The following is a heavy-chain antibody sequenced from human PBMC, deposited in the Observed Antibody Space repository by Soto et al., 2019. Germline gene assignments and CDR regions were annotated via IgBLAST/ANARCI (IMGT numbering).Heavy chain of an antibody. CDR1: GGSISSSSYY. CDR2: IYYSGST. CDR3: ARRSYDFGGGYYRGYYYGMDV. V-gene: IGHV4-39*01. J-gene: IGHJ6*04. Sequence: PSETLSLTCTVSGGSISSSSYYWGWIRQPPGKGLEWIGSIYYSGSTYYNPSLKSRVTISVDTSKNQFSLKLSSVTAADTAVYYCARRSYDFGGGYYRGYYYGMDVWGKGTTVTVSS. D-gene: IGHD3-3*01.